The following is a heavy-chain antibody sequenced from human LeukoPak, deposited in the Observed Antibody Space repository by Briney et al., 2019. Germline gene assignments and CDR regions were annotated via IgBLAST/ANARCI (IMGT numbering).Heavy chain of an antibody. Sequence: SETLSLTCTVSGVSSRSSYYYWGGIRQPPGKGLEWIGSIYDSGSTYFNPSLKSGVTISVDTSKNRFSLKLTSVTAADTAVYYCARHYGPWGQGSLVTVSS. CDR3: ARHYGP. CDR1: GVSSRSSYYY. J-gene: IGHJ5*02. V-gene: IGHV4-39*01. CDR2: IYDSGST. D-gene: IGHD3-10*01.